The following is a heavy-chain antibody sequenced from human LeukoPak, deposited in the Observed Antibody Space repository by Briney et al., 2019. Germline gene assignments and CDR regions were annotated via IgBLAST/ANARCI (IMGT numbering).Heavy chain of an antibody. V-gene: IGHV3-66*01. Sequence: GGSLRLSCAASGFTVSSNYMSWVRQAPGKGLEWVSVIYSGGSTYYADSVKGRFTISRDDSKNTLYLHMNSLRAEDTAVYYCASPRGATAHYYYYYGMDVWGQGTTVTVSS. CDR1: GFTVSSNY. CDR3: ASPRGATAHYYYYYGMDV. J-gene: IGHJ6*02. D-gene: IGHD3-10*01. CDR2: IYSGGST.